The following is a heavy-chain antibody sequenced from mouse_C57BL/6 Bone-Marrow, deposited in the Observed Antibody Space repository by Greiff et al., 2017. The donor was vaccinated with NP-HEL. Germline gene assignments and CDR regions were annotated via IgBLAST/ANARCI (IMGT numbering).Heavy chain of an antibody. CDR2: TYWDDDR. D-gene: IGHD2-4*01. CDR3: ARRWYEYAFDY. V-gene: IGHV8-12*01. CDR1: GFSLSTSGMG. Sequence: QVTLKVSGPGILQSSQTLSLTCSFSGFSLSTSGMGVSWIRQPSGMGLEWLAHTYWDDDRRYNPSLKSRLTISKDTSRNQVFLKITRVDTADTDTYYCARRWYEYAFDYWGQGTTLTVSS. J-gene: IGHJ2*01.